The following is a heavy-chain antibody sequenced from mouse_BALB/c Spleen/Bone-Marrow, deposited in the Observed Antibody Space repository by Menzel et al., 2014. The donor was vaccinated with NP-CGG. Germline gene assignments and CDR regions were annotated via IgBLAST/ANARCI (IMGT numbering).Heavy chain of an antibody. V-gene: IGHV1-7*01. CDR1: GYTFSSYW. Sequence: VQLQQSGAELAKPGASVKMSCKASGYTFSSYWMHWVKQRPGQGLEWIGYINPNTDYTEYNQKFKDKATLTADKSSSTAYMQLSSLTSEDSAVYYCARKGLELAMDYWGQGTSVTVSS. CDR2: INPNTDYT. J-gene: IGHJ4*01. D-gene: IGHD3-3*01. CDR3: ARKGLELAMDY.